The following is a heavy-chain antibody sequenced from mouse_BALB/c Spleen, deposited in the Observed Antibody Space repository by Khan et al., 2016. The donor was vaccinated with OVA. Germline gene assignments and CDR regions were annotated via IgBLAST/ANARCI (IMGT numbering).Heavy chain of an antibody. D-gene: IGHD2-14*01. CDR2: INPSNGYT. Sequence: QVQLQQSGAELARPGASVKMSCTASGYTFTSYTIHWIKLRPGQGLEWIGYINPSNGYTNYNQKFKDKATLTADKSSTTAYMQLSSLTSEDSAVYNCVRDEAYYWNDGRIAYWGQGTLVTVSA. V-gene: IGHV1-4*01. CDR1: GYTFTSYT. J-gene: IGHJ3*01. CDR3: VRDEAYYWNDGRIAY.